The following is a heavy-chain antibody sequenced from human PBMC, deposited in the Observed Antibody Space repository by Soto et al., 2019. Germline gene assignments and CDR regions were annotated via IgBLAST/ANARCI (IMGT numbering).Heavy chain of an antibody. V-gene: IGHV1-2*02. D-gene: IGHD3-3*01. CDR1: GYPVTAYY. CDR2: INPATGAA. CDR3: ARGGGVGVAGSAAFDM. J-gene: IGHJ3*02. Sequence: QLHLVQSGAVVKKPGASVTVSCSASGYPVTAYYMHWVRQAPGRGLEWMGGINPATGAAKYTQTFQGRVTMTRDPSTSTVFMELSGLTSEDTAVFYCARGGGVGVAGSAAFDMWGQGILVTVSS.